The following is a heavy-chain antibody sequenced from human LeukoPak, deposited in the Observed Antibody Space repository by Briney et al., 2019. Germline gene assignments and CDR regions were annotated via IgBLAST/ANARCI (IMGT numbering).Heavy chain of an antibody. V-gene: IGHV3-23*01. CDR3: ARDALVPDGFDL. J-gene: IGHJ3*01. Sequence: GGSLRLSCAGSGFTFGSYAINWVRQAPGKGLEWVSAIRTSSSATYYADSVKGRFATSRDDSRSTVFLQMNSLRAEDTAVYYCARDALVPDGFDLWGQGTMVTVSS. CDR2: IRTSSSAT. CDR1: GFTFGSYA. D-gene: IGHD6-13*01.